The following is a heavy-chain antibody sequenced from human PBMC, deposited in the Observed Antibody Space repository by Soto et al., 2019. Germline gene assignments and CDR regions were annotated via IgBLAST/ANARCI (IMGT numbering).Heavy chain of an antibody. CDR2: IYPDDSDT. J-gene: IGHJ4*02. CDR1: GYSFTSYW. CDR3: ARPEGRYFYDSRGYYTY. D-gene: IGHD3-22*01. V-gene: IGHV5-51*01. Sequence: GESLKISCKGSGYSFTSYWIAWVRQMPGKGLEWMGVIYPDDSDTRYSPSFQGQVTISADKSISTAYLERSSLKASDTAIYYCARPEGRYFYDSRGYYTYWGQGTRVTVSS.